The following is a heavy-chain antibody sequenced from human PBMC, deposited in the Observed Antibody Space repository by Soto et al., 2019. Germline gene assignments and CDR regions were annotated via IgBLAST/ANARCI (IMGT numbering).Heavy chain of an antibody. CDR1: GFTFSTYV. V-gene: IGHV3-30-3*01. J-gene: IGHJ4*02. Sequence: QVQLVQSGAEVKKPGTSLRLSCAASGFTFSTYVLHWVRQAPGKGLEWVAVISYDGSNKYYGDSVKGRFTISRDNSKNTLSLQMNSLRPEDTAVYYCARGRNWNYGDYWGQGTLVTVSS. CDR2: ISYDGSNK. D-gene: IGHD1-7*01. CDR3: ARGRNWNYGDY.